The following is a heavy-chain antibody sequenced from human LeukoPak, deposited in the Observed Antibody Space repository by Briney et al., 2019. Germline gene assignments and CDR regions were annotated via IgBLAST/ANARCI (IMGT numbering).Heavy chain of an antibody. Sequence: SETLSLTCTVSGDSISYYYWSWIRQPPGKGLEWIGSIYHSENTNYNPSLESRVTISVDTSKNQFSLVLRSVTPADTAVYSCARDPPRGSGRAFDVWGQGTLVTVSS. J-gene: IGHJ3*01. CDR3: ARDPPRGSGRAFDV. CDR1: GDSISYYY. D-gene: IGHD1-26*01. CDR2: IYHSENT. V-gene: IGHV4-59*01.